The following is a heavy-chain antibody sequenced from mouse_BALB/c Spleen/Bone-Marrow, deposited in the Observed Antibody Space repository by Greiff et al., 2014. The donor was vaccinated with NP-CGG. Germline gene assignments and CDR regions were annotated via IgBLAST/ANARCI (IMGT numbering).Heavy chain of an antibody. Sequence: VKLVESGPGLVAPSQSLSITCTVSGFSLTSYGVHWIRQPPGKGLERLGVIWAGGSTNYNSALMSRLSISKDNSKSQVFLKMNSLQTDDTAMYYCARYCYGFLDYWGQGTTLTVSS. CDR1: GFSLTSYG. CDR3: ARYCYGFLDY. CDR2: IWAGGST. V-gene: IGHV2-9*02. J-gene: IGHJ2*01. D-gene: IGHD1-2*01.